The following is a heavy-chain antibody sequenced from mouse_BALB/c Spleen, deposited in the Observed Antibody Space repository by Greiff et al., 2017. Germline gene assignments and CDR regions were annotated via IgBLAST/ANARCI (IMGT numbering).Heavy chain of an antibody. Sequence: EVKLMESGGGLVKPGGSLKLSCAASGFTFSSYTMSWVRQTPEKRLEWVATISSGGSYTYYPDSVKGRFTISRDNAKNTLYLQMSSLKSEDTAMYYCTRDDYRYDFAYWGQGTLVTVSA. D-gene: IGHD2-14*01. CDR2: ISSGGSYT. CDR3: TRDDYRYDFAY. V-gene: IGHV5-6-4*01. J-gene: IGHJ3*01. CDR1: GFTFSSYT.